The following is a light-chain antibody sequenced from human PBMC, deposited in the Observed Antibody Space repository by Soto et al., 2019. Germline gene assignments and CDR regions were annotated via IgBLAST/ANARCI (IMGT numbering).Light chain of an antibody. Sequence: QSALTQPRSVSGSPGQSVTISCTGTSSDVGGYNYVSWYQQYPGKAPKVMIYAVTKRPSGVSDRISGSKSGNTASLTISGLQAEDEADYYCCSYAGSYTHYVFGTGTKLTVL. CDR2: AVT. J-gene: IGLJ1*01. CDR1: SSDVGGYNY. V-gene: IGLV2-11*01. CDR3: CSYAGSYTHYV.